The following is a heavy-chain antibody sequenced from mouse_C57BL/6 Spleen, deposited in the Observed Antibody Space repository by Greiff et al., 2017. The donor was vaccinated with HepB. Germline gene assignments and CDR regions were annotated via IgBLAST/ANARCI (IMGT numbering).Heavy chain of an antibody. J-gene: IGHJ4*01. D-gene: IGHD2-4*01. Sequence: DVKLVESEGGLVQPGSSMKLSCTASGFTFSDYYMAWVRQVPEKGLEWVANINYDGSSTYYLDSLKSRFIISRDNAKNILYLQMSSLKSEDTATYYCARDGGYYEYDDAMDYWGQGTSVTVSS. CDR2: INYDGSST. CDR3: ARDGGYYEYDDAMDY. CDR1: GFTFSDYY. V-gene: IGHV5-16*01.